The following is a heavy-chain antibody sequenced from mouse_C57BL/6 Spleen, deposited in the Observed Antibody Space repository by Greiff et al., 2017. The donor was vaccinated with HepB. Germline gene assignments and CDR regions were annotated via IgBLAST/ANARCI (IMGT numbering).Heavy chain of an antibody. CDR3: ARMRGSNFRYFDV. V-gene: IGHV5-17*01. Sequence: EVKVVESGGGLVKPGGSLKLSCAASGFTFSDYGMHWVRQAPEKGLEWVAYISSGSSTIYYADTVKGRFTISRDNAKNTLFLQMTSLRSEDTAMYYCARMRGSNFRYFDVWGTGTTVTVSS. J-gene: IGHJ1*03. CDR2: ISSGSSTI. D-gene: IGHD2-5*01. CDR1: GFTFSDYG.